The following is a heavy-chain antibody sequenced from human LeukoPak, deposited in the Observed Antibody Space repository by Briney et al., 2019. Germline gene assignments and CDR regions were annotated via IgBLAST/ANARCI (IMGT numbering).Heavy chain of an antibody. J-gene: IGHJ4*02. Sequence: KPSQTLSLTCTVAGGSISSGGYYWSWIRQHPGKGLEWIGYIYYSGSTYYNPSLKSRVTISVDTSKNQFSLKLSSVTAADTAVYYCARRGSGSYTDYFDYWGQGTLVTVSS. D-gene: IGHD3-16*02. CDR1: GGSISSGGYY. CDR3: ARRGSGSYTDYFDY. V-gene: IGHV4-31*03. CDR2: IYYSGST.